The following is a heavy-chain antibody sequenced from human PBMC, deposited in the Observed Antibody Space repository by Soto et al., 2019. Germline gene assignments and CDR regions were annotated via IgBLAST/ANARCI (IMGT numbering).Heavy chain of an antibody. Sequence: GGSLRLSCAASGFTFSSYSMNWVRQAPGKGLEWVSSISSSSSYIYYADSVKGRFTISRDNAKNSLYLQMNSLRAEDTAVYYCARDSTGTTGDYAFDIWGQGTMVTVSS. CDR1: GFTFSSYS. V-gene: IGHV3-21*01. CDR2: ISSSSSYI. CDR3: ARDSTGTTGDYAFDI. J-gene: IGHJ3*02. D-gene: IGHD1-7*01.